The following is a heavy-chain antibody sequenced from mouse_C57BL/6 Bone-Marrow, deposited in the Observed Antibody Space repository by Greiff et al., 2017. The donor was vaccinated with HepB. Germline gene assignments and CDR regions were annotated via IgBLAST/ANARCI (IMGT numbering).Heavy chain of an antibody. D-gene: IGHD2-4*01. Sequence: VQLVESGPGLVAPSQSLSITCTVSGFSFTSYAISWVRQPPGKGLEWLGVIWTGGGTNYNSALKSRLSISKDNSKSQVFLKMNSLQTDDTARYYCARKGGYDYDVWWYFDVWGTGTTVTVSS. J-gene: IGHJ1*03. CDR3: ARKGGYDYDVWWYFDV. CDR2: IWTGGGT. V-gene: IGHV2-9-1*01. CDR1: GFSFTSYA.